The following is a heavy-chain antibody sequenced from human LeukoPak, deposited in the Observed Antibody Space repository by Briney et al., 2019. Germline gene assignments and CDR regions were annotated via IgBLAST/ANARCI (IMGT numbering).Heavy chain of an antibody. D-gene: IGHD1-26*01. V-gene: IGHV1-69*04. CDR3: ARSSGSYYVGAFDI. Sequence: EASVKVSCKASGGTFSSYAISWVRQAPGQGLEWMGRIIPILGIANYAQKFQGRVTITADKSTSTAYMELSSLRSGDTAVYYCARSSGSYYVGAFDIWGQGTMVTVSS. J-gene: IGHJ3*02. CDR2: IIPILGIA. CDR1: GGTFSSYA.